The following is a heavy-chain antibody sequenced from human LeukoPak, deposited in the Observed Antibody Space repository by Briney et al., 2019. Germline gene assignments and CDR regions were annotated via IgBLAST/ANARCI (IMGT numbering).Heavy chain of an antibody. Sequence: GGSLRLSCAASGLTFSSYAIHWIRQAPGKGLEWVAVISYDGSNKYYADSVKGRFTISRDNSKNTLYLQMNSLRAEDTAVYYCARDPVPWIQLWLLAQTPSGYFDYWGQGTLVTVSS. CDR1: GLTFSSYA. CDR3: ARDPVPWIQLWLLAQTPSGYFDY. V-gene: IGHV3-30*01. CDR2: ISYDGSNK. D-gene: IGHD5-18*01. J-gene: IGHJ4*02.